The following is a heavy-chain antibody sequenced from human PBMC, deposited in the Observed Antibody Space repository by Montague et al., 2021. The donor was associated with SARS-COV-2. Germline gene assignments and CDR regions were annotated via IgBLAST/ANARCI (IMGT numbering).Heavy chain of an antibody. CDR1: GASISSYS. D-gene: IGHD2-15*01. J-gene: IGHJ6*03. V-gene: IGHV4-59*13. Sequence: SETLSLTCTVSGASISSYSRSWIRQPPGKGLEWIGYMYNSEKINXNPSLQSRVTISVDTSKGQLSLKLNSVTAADTAAYFCARAIVSGLCSRGSCYKGYYYDMDVWGKGTTVTVSS. CDR3: ARAIVSGLCSRGSCYKGYYYDMDV. CDR2: MYNSEKI.